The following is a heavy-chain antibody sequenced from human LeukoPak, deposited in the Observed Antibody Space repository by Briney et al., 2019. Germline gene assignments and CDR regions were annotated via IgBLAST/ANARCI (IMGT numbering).Heavy chain of an antibody. CDR3: ARDGAYCTNGVCHWGLRWFDP. J-gene: IGHJ5*02. Sequence: SVKVSCKASGGTFSSYAISWVRQAPGQGLEWMGRIIPIFGTANYAQKFQGRVTITTDESTSTAYMELSSLRSEDTAVYYCARDGAYCTNGVCHWGLRWFDPWGQGTLVTVSS. CDR1: GGTFSSYA. D-gene: IGHD2-8*01. CDR2: IIPIFGTA. V-gene: IGHV1-69*05.